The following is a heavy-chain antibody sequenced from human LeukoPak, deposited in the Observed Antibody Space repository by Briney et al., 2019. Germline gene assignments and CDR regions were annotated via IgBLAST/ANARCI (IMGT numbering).Heavy chain of an antibody. V-gene: IGHV3-73*01. CDR2: IRREANTYAT. J-gene: IGHJ6*03. CDR3: TRQLGELLSGTLYYYYLDV. CDR1: GFTFSGSA. Sequence: PGGSLRLSCAASGFTFSGSAMHWVRQASGKGLEWVGHIRREANTYATTYAASLKGRFTISRGDSKNTAYLQMNSLKTEDTAVHYCTRQLGELLSGTLYYYYLDVWGKGTTVTVSS. D-gene: IGHD3-10*01.